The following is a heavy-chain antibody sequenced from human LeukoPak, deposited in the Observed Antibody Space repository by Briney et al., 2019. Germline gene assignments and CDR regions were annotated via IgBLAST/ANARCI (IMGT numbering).Heavy chain of an antibody. Sequence: PSETLSLTCAVSGGSISSSNWWSWVRQPPGKGLEWIGEIYHSGSTNYNPSLKSRVTISVDKSKNQFSLKLSSVTAADTAVYYCARDLGGIAARADAFDIWGQGTMVTVSS. CDR3: ARDLGGIAARADAFDI. D-gene: IGHD6-6*01. J-gene: IGHJ3*02. V-gene: IGHV4-4*02. CDR2: IYHSGST. CDR1: GGSISSSNW.